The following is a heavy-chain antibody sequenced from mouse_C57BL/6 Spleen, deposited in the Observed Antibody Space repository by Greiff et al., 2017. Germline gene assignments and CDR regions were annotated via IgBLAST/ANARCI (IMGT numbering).Heavy chain of an antibody. CDR1: GFTFSDFY. CDR3: ARDALDYGSSYGYFDV. V-gene: IGHV7-1*01. D-gene: IGHD1-1*01. Sequence: EVKVVESGGGLVQSGRSLRLSCATSGFTFSDFYMAWVRQAPGKGLEWIAASRNKANDYTTAYSASVQGRFIVSRDTSQSILYLQMNALRAEDTAIYYCARDALDYGSSYGYFDVWGTGTTVTVSS. CDR2: SRNKANDYTT. J-gene: IGHJ1*03.